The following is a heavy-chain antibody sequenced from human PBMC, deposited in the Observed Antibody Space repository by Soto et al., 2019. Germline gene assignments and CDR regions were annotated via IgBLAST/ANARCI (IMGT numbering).Heavy chain of an antibody. CDR2: INSDGSST. J-gene: IGHJ4*02. D-gene: IGHD6-25*01. V-gene: IGHV3-74*01. CDR1: GFTFSSFW. Sequence: PGGSLRLSCAASGFTFSSFWMHWVRQAPGKGLVWVSRINSDGSSTNYADSVKGRFTVSRDNAKNTLYLQMNSLRAEDTAVYYCAGGFTEAATGYWGQGTLVTLSS. CDR3: AGGFTEAATGY.